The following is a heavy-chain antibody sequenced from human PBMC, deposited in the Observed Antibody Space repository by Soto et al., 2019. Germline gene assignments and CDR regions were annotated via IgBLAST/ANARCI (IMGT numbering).Heavy chain of an antibody. J-gene: IGHJ4*02. V-gene: IGHV3-53*01. CDR2: IYSGGYT. Sequence: EVQLVESGGGLIQPGGSLRLSCAVSGFTVSNNYMSWVRQAPGKGLEGVSVIYSGGYTAYGDSVKGRFTISRDNSKNTFILKIKSLRARHPAVYYRAPRPGGGGYWGQGTLVTVSS. D-gene: IGHD3-10*01. CDR3: APRPGGGGY. CDR1: GFTVSNNY.